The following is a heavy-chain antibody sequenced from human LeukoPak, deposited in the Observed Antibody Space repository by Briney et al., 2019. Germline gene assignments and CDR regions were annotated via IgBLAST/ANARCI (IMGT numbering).Heavy chain of an antibody. CDR3: ARARFLEWLSSYYMDV. CDR2: IYSGGST. V-gene: IGHV3-53*01. D-gene: IGHD3-3*01. CDR1: GFTVSSNY. J-gene: IGHJ6*03. Sequence: GGSLRLSCAASGFTVSSNYMSWVRQAPGKGLEGVSVIYSGGSTYSADSVKGRFTISRDNSKNTLYLQMNSLRAEDTAVYYCARARFLEWLSSYYMDVWGKGTTVTVSS.